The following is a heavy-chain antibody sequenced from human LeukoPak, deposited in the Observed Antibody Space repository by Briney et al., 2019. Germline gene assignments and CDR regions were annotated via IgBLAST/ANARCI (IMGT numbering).Heavy chain of an antibody. V-gene: IGHV1-8*01. J-gene: IGHJ4*02. CDR2: MHPKSGNT. CDR3: ARVAGTVTGTDRDD. Sequence: ASVKVSCKASGHTFTDYNINWVRQATGQGLEWMGRMHPKSGNTNYAQKFQGRVTMTRNTSISTAYMELSSLKSDDTAVYYCARVAGTVTGTDRDDWGQGTLVTVSS. D-gene: IGHD6-19*01. CDR1: GHTFTDYN.